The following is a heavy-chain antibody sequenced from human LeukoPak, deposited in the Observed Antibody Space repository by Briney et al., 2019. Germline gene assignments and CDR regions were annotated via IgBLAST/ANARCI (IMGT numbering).Heavy chain of an antibody. CDR3: AKDLSPFYDSSGYRAFDI. D-gene: IGHD3-22*01. CDR2: ISSSTSTI. J-gene: IGHJ3*02. CDR1: GFTFSSYG. V-gene: IGHV3-48*01. Sequence: GGSLRLSCAASGFTFSSYGMNWVRQAPGKGLEWVSYISSSTSTIYYADSVKGRFTISRDNSKNRLYVQMNSLRAEDTAVYYCAKDLSPFYDSSGYRAFDIWGQGTMVTVYS.